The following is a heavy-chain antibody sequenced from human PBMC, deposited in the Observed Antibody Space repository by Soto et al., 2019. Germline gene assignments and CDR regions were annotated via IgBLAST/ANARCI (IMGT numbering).Heavy chain of an antibody. CDR3: ASQLYYDSSGYYVVY. CDR2: IHYSGST. V-gene: IGHV4-39*01. J-gene: IGHJ4*02. Sequence: SETLSLTCTVSGGSIISNIYYWGLIRQPPGKGLEWIGNIHYSGSTYYDSSLQSRVTISIDTSKNQFSLKLSSVTATDTAVYYCASQLYYDSSGYYVVYCGQVTLVTVS. D-gene: IGHD3-22*01. CDR1: GGSIISNIYY.